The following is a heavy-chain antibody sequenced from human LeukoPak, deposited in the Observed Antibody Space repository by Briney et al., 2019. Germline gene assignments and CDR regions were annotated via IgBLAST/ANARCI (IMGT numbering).Heavy chain of an antibody. Sequence: LPGGSLRLSCAASGFTFSSYAMSWVRQAPGKGLEWVSAISGSGGSTYYADSVKGRFTISRDNSKNTLYLQMNSLRAEDTAVYYCAKAQTYSGSYHPFDYWGQGTLVTVSS. CDR1: GFTFSSYA. CDR2: ISGSGGST. J-gene: IGHJ4*02. D-gene: IGHD1-26*01. V-gene: IGHV3-23*01. CDR3: AKAQTYSGSYHPFDY.